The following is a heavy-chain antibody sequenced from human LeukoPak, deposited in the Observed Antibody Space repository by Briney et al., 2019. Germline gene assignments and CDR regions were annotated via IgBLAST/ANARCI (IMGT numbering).Heavy chain of an antibody. V-gene: IGHV4-39*01. CDR3: ARRTRDTSEFYAFDI. CDR1: GGSISSSSYY. J-gene: IGHJ3*02. CDR2: IYYSGST. D-gene: IGHD5-18*01. Sequence: SETLSLTCTVSGGSISSSSYYWGWIRQPPGKGLEWIGSIYYSGSTYYNPSLKSRVTISVDTSKNQFSLKLSSVTAADTAVYYCARRTRDTSEFYAFDIWGQGTMVTVSS.